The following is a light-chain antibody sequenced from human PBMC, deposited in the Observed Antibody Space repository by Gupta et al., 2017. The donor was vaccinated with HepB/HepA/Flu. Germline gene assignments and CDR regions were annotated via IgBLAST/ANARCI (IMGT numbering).Light chain of an antibody. CDR2: STN. J-gene: IGLJ3*02. V-gene: IGLV8-61*01. CDR1: SGSVSTSYY. Sequence: QTVVTQEPSFSVSPGGTVTLTCVLSSGSVSTSYYPSWYQQTPGQAPRTLIYSTNTRSSGVPDRFSGSILGNKAALTITGAQADDESYYYCVLYMGSGISVFGGGTKLTVL. CDR3: VLYMGSGISV.